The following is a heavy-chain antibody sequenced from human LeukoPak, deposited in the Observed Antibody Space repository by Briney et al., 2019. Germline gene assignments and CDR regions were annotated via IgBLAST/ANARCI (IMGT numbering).Heavy chain of an antibody. CDR3: ARGLNRGPKSRGYFDY. CDR2: INHSGST. J-gene: IGHJ4*02. Sequence: SETLSLTCAVYGGSFSGYYWSWIRQPPGKGLEWIGEINHSGSTNCNPSLKSRATISVDTSKNQFSLKLSSVTAADTAVYYCARGLNRGPKSRGYFDYWGQGTLVTVSS. V-gene: IGHV4-34*01. D-gene: IGHD1-14*01. CDR1: GGSFSGYY.